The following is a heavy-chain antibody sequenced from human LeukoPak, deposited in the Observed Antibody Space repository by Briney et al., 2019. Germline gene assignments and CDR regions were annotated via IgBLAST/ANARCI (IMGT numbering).Heavy chain of an antibody. V-gene: IGHV3-23*01. CDR3: ARHTTVTRFDY. CDR2: IRESGGGT. D-gene: IGHD4-17*01. Sequence: PGGSLRLSCVVSGITVSNYDMSWVRQAPGKGLERVAGIRESGGGTNYADSVKGRFTISRDNSKNTLYLQMNSLRAEDTAVYYCARHTTVTRFDYWGQGTLVTVSS. CDR1: GITVSNYD. J-gene: IGHJ4*02.